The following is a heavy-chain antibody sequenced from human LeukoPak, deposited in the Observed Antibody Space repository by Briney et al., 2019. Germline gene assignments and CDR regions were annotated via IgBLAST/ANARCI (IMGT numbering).Heavy chain of an antibody. D-gene: IGHD3-10*01. Sequence: SVKVSCKASGGTFSSYAISWVRQAPGQGLEWMGGIIPIFGTANYAQKFQGRVTITADESTSTAYMELSSLRSEDTAVYYCARETQHYYGSGTHYNWFDPWGQGTLVTVSS. CDR1: GGTFSSYA. CDR2: IIPIFGTA. J-gene: IGHJ5*02. V-gene: IGHV1-69*13. CDR3: ARETQHYYGSGTHYNWFDP.